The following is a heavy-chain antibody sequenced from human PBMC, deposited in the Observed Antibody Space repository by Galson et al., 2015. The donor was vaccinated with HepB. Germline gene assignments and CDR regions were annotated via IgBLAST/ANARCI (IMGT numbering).Heavy chain of an antibody. CDR2: IRSKANSYAT. J-gene: IGHJ4*02. CDR3: TRHSGYCSGGSCRDY. D-gene: IGHD2-15*01. Sequence: SLRLSCAASGFTFSGSAMHWVRQASGKGLEWVGRIRSKANSYATAYAASVKGRFTISRDDSKNTAYLQMNSLKTEDTAVYYCTRHSGYCSGGSCRDYWGQGTLVTVSS. V-gene: IGHV3-73*01. CDR1: GFTFSGSA.